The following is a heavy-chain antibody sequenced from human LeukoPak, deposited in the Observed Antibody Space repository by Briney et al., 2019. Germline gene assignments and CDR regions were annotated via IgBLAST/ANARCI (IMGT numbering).Heavy chain of an antibody. J-gene: IGHJ4*02. V-gene: IGHV4-30-4*07. CDR1: GGSISSGGYS. Sequence: SQTLSLTCAVSGGSISSGGYSWSWIRQPPGKGLEWIGYVYYSGSTYYNPSLKSRVTISVDTSKNQFSLKLSSVTAADTAVYYCARDQRFGGGFDYWGQGTLVTVSS. CDR3: ARDQRFGGGFDY. CDR2: VYYSGST. D-gene: IGHD3-16*01.